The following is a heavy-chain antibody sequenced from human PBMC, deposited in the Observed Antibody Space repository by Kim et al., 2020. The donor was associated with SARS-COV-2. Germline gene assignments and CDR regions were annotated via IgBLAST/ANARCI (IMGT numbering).Heavy chain of an antibody. D-gene: IGHD2-2*01. V-gene: IGHV3-15*01. CDR1: GFTFSNAW. Sequence: GGSLRLSCAASGFTFSNAWMSWVRQAPGKGLEWVGRIKSKTDGGTTDYAAPVKGRFTISRDDSKNTLYLQMNSLKTEDTAVFYCTTTSPREYCSSTSCYGKYYYGMDVWGQGTTVTVSS. CDR3: TTTSPREYCSSTSCYGKYYYGMDV. CDR2: IKSKTDGGTT. J-gene: IGHJ6*02.